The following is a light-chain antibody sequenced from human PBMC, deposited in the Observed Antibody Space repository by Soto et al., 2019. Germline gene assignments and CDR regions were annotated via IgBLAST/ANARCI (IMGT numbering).Light chain of an antibody. CDR2: AVS. CDR1: SSDIGSYDH. J-gene: IGLJ1*01. CDR3: ISYTDRQSDL. V-gene: IGLV2-14*03. Sequence: QSALTQPASVSGSPGQSITISCSGTSSDIGSYDHVAWYQQFPGKSPKLIIYAVSDRPSGVSDRSSGSKSGISASLTISGLQTEDEADYYCISYTDRQSDLFGTGTKVTVL.